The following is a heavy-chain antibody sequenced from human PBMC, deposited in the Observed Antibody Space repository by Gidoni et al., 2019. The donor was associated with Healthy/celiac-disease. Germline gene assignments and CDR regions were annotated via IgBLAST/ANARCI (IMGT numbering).Heavy chain of an antibody. J-gene: IGHJ3*02. CDR1: GFTFSDYD. Sequence: QVQLVESGGGFVKPGGSLRLSCAASGFTFSDYDMSWIRQAPGKGLEWVSYISSSSSYTNYADSVKGRFTISRDNAKNSLYLQMNSLRAEDTAVYYCARRYFGADDAFDIWGQGTMVTVSS. D-gene: IGHD3-9*01. CDR3: ARRYFGADDAFDI. CDR2: ISSSSSYT. V-gene: IGHV3-11*06.